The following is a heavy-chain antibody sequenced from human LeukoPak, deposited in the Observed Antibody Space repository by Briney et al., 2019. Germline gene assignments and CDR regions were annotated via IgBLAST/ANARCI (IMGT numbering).Heavy chain of an antibody. CDR1: GGSISSSTYY. J-gene: IGHJ5*02. V-gene: IGHV4-39*01. CDR2: IYYSGST. Sequence: PSETLSLTCTVSGGSISSSTYYWGWVRQPPGKGLGWIGNIYYSGSTYYSPSLKSRVTISVDTSKNQFSLKLSSVTAADTAVYYCARHGNSGWYSWFDPWGQGTLVTVSS. D-gene: IGHD6-19*01. CDR3: ARHGNSGWYSWFDP.